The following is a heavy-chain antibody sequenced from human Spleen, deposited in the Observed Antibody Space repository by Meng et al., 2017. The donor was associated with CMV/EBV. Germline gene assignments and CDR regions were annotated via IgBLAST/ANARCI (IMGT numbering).Heavy chain of an antibody. V-gene: IGHV1-2*02. CDR2: INPNSGGT. CDR1: GYTFTGYY. Sequence: ASVKVSCKASGYTFTGYYMHWVRQAPGQGLEWMGWINPNSGGTNYAQKFQGRVTTTRDTSISTAYMELSRLRSDDTAVYYCARDGSYYDFWSGYGIGEDYWGQGTLVTVSS. CDR3: ARDGSYYDFWSGYGIGEDY. J-gene: IGHJ4*02. D-gene: IGHD3-3*01.